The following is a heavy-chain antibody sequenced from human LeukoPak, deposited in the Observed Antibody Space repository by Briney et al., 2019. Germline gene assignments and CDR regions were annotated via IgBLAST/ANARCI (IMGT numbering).Heavy chain of an antibody. J-gene: IGHJ5*02. CDR2: IYHSGST. Sequence: SQTLSLTCAVSGGSISSGGYSWSWIRQPPGKGLEWIGYIYHSGSTYYNPSLKSRVTISVDRSKNQFSLKLSSVTAADTAVYYCARGVRSMVRGGGGWFDPWGQGTLVTVSS. CDR3: ARGVRSMVRGGGGWFDP. CDR1: GGSISSGGYS. V-gene: IGHV4-30-2*01. D-gene: IGHD3-10*01.